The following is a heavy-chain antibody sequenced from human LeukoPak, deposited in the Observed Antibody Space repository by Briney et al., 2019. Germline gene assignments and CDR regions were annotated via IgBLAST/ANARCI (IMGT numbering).Heavy chain of an antibody. V-gene: IGHV4-59*01. J-gene: IGHJ6*02. CDR2: IHYSGNT. CDR1: GGSIRNYY. Sequence: KTSETLSLTCIVSGGSIRNYYWNWIRQSPGKGLEWIGFIHYSGNTHYRPTLRSRVTMSVDTSKNQFSLKLTAVTAADTAVYYYARGGDSSGYLNHYYYGMDVWGQGTTVTVSS. CDR3: ARGGDSSGYLNHYYYGMDV. D-gene: IGHD3-22*01.